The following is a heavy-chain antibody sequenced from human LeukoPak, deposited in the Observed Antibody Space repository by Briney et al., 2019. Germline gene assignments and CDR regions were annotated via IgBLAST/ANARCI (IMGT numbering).Heavy chain of an antibody. J-gene: IGHJ5*02. Sequence: SQTLSLTCAISGDSVSSNSAAWNCIRQSPSRGLEWLGRTYYRSKWYNDYAVSVKSRITINPDTSKNQFSLQLNSVTPEDTAVYYCAREEYAAGINRFDPWGQGTLVTVSS. CDR2: TYYRSKWYN. CDR3: AREEYAAGINRFDP. V-gene: IGHV6-1*01. D-gene: IGHD6-19*01. CDR1: GDSVSSNSAA.